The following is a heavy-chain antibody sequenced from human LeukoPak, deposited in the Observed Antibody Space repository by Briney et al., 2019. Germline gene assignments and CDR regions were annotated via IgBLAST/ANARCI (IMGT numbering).Heavy chain of an antibody. CDR3: ARYNWNTWFDP. V-gene: IGHV4-61*01. J-gene: IGHJ5*02. CDR1: GDSVSDDRYY. CDR2: IRYSGHT. D-gene: IGHD1-1*01. Sequence: SETLSLTCTVSGDSVSDDRYYWTWIRQSPGKGLEWIAYIRYSGHTNYNPSLDTRVTISLDASKNQLSLRLYSVTAADTAMYYCARYNWNTWFDPWGQGALVTVSS.